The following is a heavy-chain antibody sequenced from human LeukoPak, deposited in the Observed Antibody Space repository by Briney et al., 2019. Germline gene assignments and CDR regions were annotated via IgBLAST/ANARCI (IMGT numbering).Heavy chain of an antibody. J-gene: IGHJ4*02. Sequence: PGGSLRLSCAASGFTFSDYYMSWVRQAPGKGLEWVSAISDSSNHIFYADSVKGRFTISRDNSKNTLSLQMNSLRPEDTAVYYCANLVRASLIQEEYWGQGTLVIVSS. CDR1: GFTFSDYY. CDR2: ISDSSNHI. D-gene: IGHD3-10*01. CDR3: ANLVRASLIQEEY. V-gene: IGHV3-21*01.